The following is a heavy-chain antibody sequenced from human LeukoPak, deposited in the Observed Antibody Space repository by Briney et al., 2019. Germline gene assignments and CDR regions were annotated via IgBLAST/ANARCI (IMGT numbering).Heavy chain of an antibody. CDR1: GFTFSSYS. CDR2: ISSSSSYI. D-gene: IGHD1-26*01. Sequence: GGSLRLSCAASGFTFSSYSMNWVRQAPGKGLEWVSSISSSSSYIYYADSVKGRFTISRDNAKNSLYLQMNSLRAEDTDVYYCARLSGADAFDIWGQGTMVTVSS. J-gene: IGHJ3*02. V-gene: IGHV3-21*01. CDR3: ARLSGADAFDI.